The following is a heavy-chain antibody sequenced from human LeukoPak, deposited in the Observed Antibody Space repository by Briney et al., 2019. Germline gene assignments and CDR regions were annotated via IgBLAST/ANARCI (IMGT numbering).Heavy chain of an antibody. CDR2: ISSSGSTI. D-gene: IGHD2-15*01. CDR3: ARDRIRGYYYYGMDV. J-gene: IGHJ6*02. Sequence: PGGSLRLSCAASGFTFSDYYMSWIRQAPGKGLEWVSYISSSGSTIYYADSVKGRFTISRDNAKNSLYLQMNSLRAEDTAVYYCARDRIRGYYYYGMDVWGQGTTVTVSS. V-gene: IGHV3-11*04. CDR1: GFTFSDYY.